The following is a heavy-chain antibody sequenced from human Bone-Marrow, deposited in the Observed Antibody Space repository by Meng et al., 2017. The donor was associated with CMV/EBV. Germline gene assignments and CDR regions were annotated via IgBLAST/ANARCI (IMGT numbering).Heavy chain of an antibody. V-gene: IGHV3-23*01. J-gene: IGHJ4*02. D-gene: IGHD6-13*01. Sequence: GESLKISCAASGFTFSTYAMSWVRQAPGKGLEWVSAISGSGTSIYYADSVKGRFTISRDNSKNTLYLQMNSLRVEDTAVYYCAKEPSSWYRPSFDYWGQGTLVTVSS. CDR1: GFTFSTYA. CDR3: AKEPSSWYRPSFDY. CDR2: ISGSGTSI.